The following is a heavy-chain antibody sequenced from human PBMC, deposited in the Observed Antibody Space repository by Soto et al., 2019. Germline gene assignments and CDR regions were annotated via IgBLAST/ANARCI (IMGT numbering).Heavy chain of an antibody. J-gene: IGHJ4*02. CDR2: ISWNGDTI. V-gene: IGHV3-9*01. Sequence: EVQLVESGGGLVQPGRSLRLSCAASGFTFDDYAMHWVLQAPGKGLEWVSGISWNGDTIVYADSVKGRFTLSRDNAKNSLYLQMNSLRPEDTALYYCAQDHHCSGGTCYSGFDHWGQGTLVTVSS. CDR3: AQDHHCSGGTCYSGFDH. D-gene: IGHD2-15*01. CDR1: GFTFDDYA.